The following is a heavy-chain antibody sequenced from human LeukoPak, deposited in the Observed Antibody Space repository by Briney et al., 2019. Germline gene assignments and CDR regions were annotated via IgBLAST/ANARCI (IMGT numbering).Heavy chain of an antibody. D-gene: IGHD3-22*01. CDR2: IYYSGST. CDR3: ARHAPNYYDSSGYYYVYFDY. Sequence: SETLSLTCTVSGGSISSSSYYWGWIRQPPGKGLEWIGSIYYSGSTYYNPSLKSRVTISVDTSKNQFSLKLSSVTAADTAVYYCARHAPNYYDSSGYYYVYFDYWDQGTLVTVSS. CDR1: GGSISSSSYY. J-gene: IGHJ4*02. V-gene: IGHV4-39*01.